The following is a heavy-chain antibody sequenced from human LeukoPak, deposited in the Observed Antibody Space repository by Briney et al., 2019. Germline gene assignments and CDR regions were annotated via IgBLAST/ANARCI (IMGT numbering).Heavy chain of an antibody. J-gene: IGHJ5*02. CDR2: IIPIFGTA. CDR3: ARTANSSPRGWFDP. Sequence: ASVKVSCKASGGTFSSYAISWVRQAPGQGLEWMGGIIPIFGTANYAQKFQGRVTITADESTSTAYMELSSLRSEDTAVYYCARTANSSPRGWFDPWGXGTLVTVST. D-gene: IGHD6-13*01. V-gene: IGHV1-69*01. CDR1: GGTFSSYA.